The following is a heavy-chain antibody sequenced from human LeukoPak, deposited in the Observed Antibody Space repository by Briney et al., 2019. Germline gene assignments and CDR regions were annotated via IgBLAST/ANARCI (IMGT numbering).Heavy chain of an antibody. CDR1: EFTFSDYY. CDR3: ASLVDTSMVSDY. J-gene: IGHJ4*02. CDR2: ICHNGNTI. V-gene: IGHV3-11*04. D-gene: IGHD5-18*01. Sequence: GGSLRLSCAASEFTFSDYYMTWIRQAPGKGLEWVSYICHNGNTITYADSVKGRFTISRDNAKNSLYLQMNSLRAEDTAVYYCASLVDTSMVSDYWGQGTLVTVSS.